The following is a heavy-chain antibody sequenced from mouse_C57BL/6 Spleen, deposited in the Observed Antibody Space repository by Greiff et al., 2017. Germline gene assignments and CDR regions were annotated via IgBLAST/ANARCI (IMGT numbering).Heavy chain of an antibody. Sequence: QVQLQQPGTELVKPGASVKLSCKASGYTFTSYWMHWVKQRPGQGLEWIGNINPSNGGTNYNEKFKSKATLTVDKSSSTAYMQLSSLTSEDSAVYCCARGRIYDGYYPAYWGQGTLVTVSA. D-gene: IGHD2-3*01. CDR1: GYTFTSYW. V-gene: IGHV1-53*01. J-gene: IGHJ3*01. CDR2: INPSNGGT. CDR3: ARGRIYDGYYPAY.